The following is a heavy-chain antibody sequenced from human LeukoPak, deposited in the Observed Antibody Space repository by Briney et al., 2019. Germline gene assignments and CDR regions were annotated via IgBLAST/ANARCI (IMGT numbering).Heavy chain of an antibody. D-gene: IGHD6-13*01. Sequence: QAGGSLRLSCAASGITFSSYGMRWVRQAPGKGLEWVAVIWYDGSNKYYADSVKGRFTISRDNSKNTLYLQMNSLRAEDTAVYYCARDKGSSWQLMDDYWGQGTLVTVSS. V-gene: IGHV3-33*01. CDR3: ARDKGSSWQLMDDY. J-gene: IGHJ4*02. CDR1: GITFSSYG. CDR2: IWYDGSNK.